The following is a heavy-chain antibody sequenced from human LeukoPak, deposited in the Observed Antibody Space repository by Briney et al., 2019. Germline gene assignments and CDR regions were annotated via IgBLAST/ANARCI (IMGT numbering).Heavy chain of an antibody. CDR1: GFTFSSYS. Sequence: GGSLRLSCAAFGFTFSSYSMNWVRQAPGKGLEWVSSISTTSRYIYYADSVKGRFTVSRDNAKNSLYLQMNSLRAEDTAVYYCARGNSDDDHDYWGQGTLVTVSS. V-gene: IGHV3-21*01. D-gene: IGHD5-12*01. CDR3: ARGNSDDDHDY. J-gene: IGHJ4*02. CDR2: ISTTSRYI.